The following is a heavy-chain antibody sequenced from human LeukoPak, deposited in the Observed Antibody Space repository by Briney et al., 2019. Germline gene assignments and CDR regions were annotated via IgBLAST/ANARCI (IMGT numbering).Heavy chain of an antibody. CDR1: GGSISSCCYY. CDR3: ARDQGLGYSDY. D-gene: IGHD2-15*01. J-gene: IGHJ4*02. Sequence: SSQTLSLTCTVSGGSISSCCYYWSWLRQHPGKGLEWIGYIYYSGSTYYNPSLKSRVTISLDTSKNQFSLKLNSVTGADTAVYYCARDQGLGYSDYWGQGTLVSVSS. V-gene: IGHV4-31*03. CDR2: IYYSGST.